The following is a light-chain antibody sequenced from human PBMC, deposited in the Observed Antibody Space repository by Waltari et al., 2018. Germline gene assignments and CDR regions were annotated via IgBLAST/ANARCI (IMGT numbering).Light chain of an antibody. CDR3: QLWDNTWV. CDR2: RDT. CDR1: SIGTKN. Sequence: SYDVTQPLSVSVALGQTAKITCGGNSIGTKNVHWYQQRPGQAPVLVISRDTNRPSGIPGRFSGSKSGNTATLTVNRAQVDDEADYYCQLWDNTWVFGGGTKLTVL. J-gene: IGLJ3*02. V-gene: IGLV3-9*01.